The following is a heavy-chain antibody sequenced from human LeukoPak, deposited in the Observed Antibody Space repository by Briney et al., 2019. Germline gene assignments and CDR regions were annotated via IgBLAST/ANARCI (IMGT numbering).Heavy chain of an antibody. CDR1: GFTFSSYS. V-gene: IGHV3-23*01. J-gene: IGHJ4*02. D-gene: IGHD2/OR15-2a*01. CDR2: IAYAGT. CDR3: ANRYFSEF. Sequence: PGGSLRLSCAASGFTFSSYSMNWVRQAPGKGLEWVSTIAYAGTFYADSVKGRFIISRDDSRSTLFLQMNSLRADDTAVYFCANRYFSEFWGQGILVTVSS.